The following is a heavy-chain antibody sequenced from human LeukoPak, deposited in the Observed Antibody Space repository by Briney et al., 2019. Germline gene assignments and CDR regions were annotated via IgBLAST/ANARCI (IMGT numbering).Heavy chain of an antibody. Sequence: PGGSLRLSCAASGFTFSSYAMSWVRQAPGKGLEWVSAISGCGGSTYYADSVKGRFTISRDNSKNTLYLQMNSLRAEDTAVYYCANSLWPSSPYYYMDVWGKGTTVTVSS. D-gene: IGHD6-6*01. CDR2: ISGCGGST. J-gene: IGHJ6*03. CDR3: ANSLWPSSPYYYMDV. CDR1: GFTFSSYA. V-gene: IGHV3-23*01.